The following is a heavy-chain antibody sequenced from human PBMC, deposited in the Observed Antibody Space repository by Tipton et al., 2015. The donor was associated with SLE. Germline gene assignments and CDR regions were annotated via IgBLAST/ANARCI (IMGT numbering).Heavy chain of an antibody. CDR3: VKGQEVAATNYYYYMDV. CDR2: MSDSGNT. CDR1: GGSISSHY. D-gene: IGHD6-19*01. J-gene: IGHJ6*03. V-gene: IGHV4-59*11. Sequence: TLSLTCTVSGGSISSHYWSWIRQAPGKGPEWIGHMSDSGNTNYNPPLKSRVTISVDTARSKVSLRVSSVTAADTAKYYCVKGQEVAATNYYYYMDVWGKGTTVTVS.